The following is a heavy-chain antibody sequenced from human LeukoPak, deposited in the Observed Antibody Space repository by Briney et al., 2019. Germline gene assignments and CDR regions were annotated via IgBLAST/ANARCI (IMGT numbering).Heavy chain of an antibody. Sequence: ASVKVSCKASGYTFTGYHMHWVRQAPGQGLEWMGWINPNSGGTNYALKFQGRVTMTRDTSISTAYMELSRLRSDDTAVYYCARDLFEDMARVDYWGQGTLVTVSS. CDR1: GYTFTGYH. J-gene: IGHJ4*02. CDR2: INPNSGGT. CDR3: ARDLFEDMARVDY. D-gene: IGHD3-16*01. V-gene: IGHV1-2*02.